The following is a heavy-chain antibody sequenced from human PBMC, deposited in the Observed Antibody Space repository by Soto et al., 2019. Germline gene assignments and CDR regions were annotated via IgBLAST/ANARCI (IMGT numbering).Heavy chain of an antibody. CDR3: AKDTWVTTAAGYFDS. CDR2: ISFDGFNK. V-gene: IGHV3-30*18. CDR1: GFTFSNYA. Sequence: SGGSLRLSCAASGFTFSNYAMHWVRQAPGKGLEWVAVISFDGFNKQYSDSVKGRFTISRDDSKNTLYLRMTSLRTEDTAVYYCAKDTWVTTAAGYFDSWGQGSLVTVSS. J-gene: IGHJ4*02. D-gene: IGHD2-21*02.